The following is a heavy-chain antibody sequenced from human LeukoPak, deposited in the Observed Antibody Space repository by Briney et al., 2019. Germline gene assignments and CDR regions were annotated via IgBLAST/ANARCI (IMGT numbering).Heavy chain of an antibody. CDR2: IKGDGSEK. CDR3: AKEGDWNLDY. D-gene: IGHD1-1*01. CDR1: GFIFSSYA. J-gene: IGHJ4*02. Sequence: GGSLRLSCAASGFIFSSYAMSWVRQAPGKGLEWVANIKGDGSEKNYVDSVKGRFSISRDNAKNSLYLEMNSLRAEDTGVYYCAKEGDWNLDYWGQGALVTVSS. V-gene: IGHV3-7*04.